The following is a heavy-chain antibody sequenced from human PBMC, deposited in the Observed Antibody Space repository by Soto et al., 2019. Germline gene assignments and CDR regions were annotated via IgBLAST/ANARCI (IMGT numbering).Heavy chain of an antibody. Sequence: QVQLQESGPGVVKPSQTLSLTCTVSGGSFSSGDYYWSWVGQPPGKGLEWIGYIYYTGSTFNNPSPKTRLSISIDTSKTQFSPKLSSVTAADTAVYYCARIHFGDEPSYYYYGMDVWGQGTTVTVSS. CDR3: ARIHFGDEPSYYYYGMDV. CDR2: IYYTGST. CDR1: GGSFSSGDYY. D-gene: IGHD4-17*01. J-gene: IGHJ6*02. V-gene: IGHV4-30-4*01.